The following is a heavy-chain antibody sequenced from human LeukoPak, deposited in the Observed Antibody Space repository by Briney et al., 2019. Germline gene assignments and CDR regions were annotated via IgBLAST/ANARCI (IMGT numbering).Heavy chain of an antibody. D-gene: IGHD5-24*01. J-gene: IGHJ4*02. Sequence: SETLSLTCAVYGGSFSGYYWSWIRQPPGKGLEWIGEINHSGSTNYNPSLKSRVTISVDTSKNQFSLKLSSVTAADTAVYYCARGRLGRWLQFPPYFDYWGQGTLVTVSS. CDR3: ARGRLGRWLQFPPYFDY. CDR1: GGSFSGYY. V-gene: IGHV4-34*01. CDR2: INHSGST.